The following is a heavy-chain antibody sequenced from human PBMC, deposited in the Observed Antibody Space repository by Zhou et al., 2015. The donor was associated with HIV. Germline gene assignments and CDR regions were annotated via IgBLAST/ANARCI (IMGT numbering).Heavy chain of an antibody. CDR3: ARDDNYYDSSGYYPSKPY. Sequence: QVQLVQSGAEVKKPGSSVKVSCKASGGTFSSYTISWVRQAPGQGLEWMGRIIPILGIANYAQKFQGRVTITADKSTSTAYMELSSLRSEDTAVYYCARDDNYYDSSGYYPSKPYWGRRD. CDR2: IIPILGIA. CDR1: GGTFSSYT. D-gene: IGHD3-22*01. J-gene: IGHJ4*03. V-gene: IGHV1-69*08.